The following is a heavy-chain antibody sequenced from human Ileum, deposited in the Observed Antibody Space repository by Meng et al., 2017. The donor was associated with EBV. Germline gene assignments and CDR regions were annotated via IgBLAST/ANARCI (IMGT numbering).Heavy chain of an antibody. CDR3: ARGNGWRFDY. D-gene: IGHD6-19*01. Sequence: QVQLVHSGSELKKPGDSAMVSCQAAGSTFTSSSMNWVRHRPGQGLEWMGWINLNTGNPTYAQGFTGRFVFSLDTSVSTAYLQIDSLKADDTAVYYCARGNGWRFDYWGQGTLVTVSS. CDR1: GSTFTSSS. V-gene: IGHV7-4-1*01. CDR2: INLNTGNP. J-gene: IGHJ4*02.